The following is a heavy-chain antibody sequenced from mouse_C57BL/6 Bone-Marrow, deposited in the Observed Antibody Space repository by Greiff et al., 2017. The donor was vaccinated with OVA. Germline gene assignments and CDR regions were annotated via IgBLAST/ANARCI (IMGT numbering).Heavy chain of an antibody. Sequence: QVQLQQSGAELARPGASVKLSCKASGYTFTSYGISWVKQRTGQGLEWIGEIYPRSGNTYYNEKFKGKATLTADKSSSTAYMELRSLTSEDSAVYFCARVRIYYYGSSDVLDVWGTGTTVTVSS. D-gene: IGHD1-1*01. CDR2: IYPRSGNT. V-gene: IGHV1-81*01. CDR3: ARVRIYYYGSSDVLDV. J-gene: IGHJ1*03. CDR1: GYTFTSYG.